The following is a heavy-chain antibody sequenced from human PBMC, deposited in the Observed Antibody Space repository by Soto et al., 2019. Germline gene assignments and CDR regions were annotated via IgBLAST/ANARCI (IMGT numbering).Heavy chain of an antibody. CDR1: GYTFTSYA. CDR2: INAGNGNT. D-gene: IGHD3-22*01. Sequence: VASVKVSCKASGYTFTSYAMHWVRQAPGQRLEWMGWINAGNGNTKYSQKFQGRVTITRDTSASTAYMELSSLRSEDTAVYYCARSYYYDSSGYYFWFDPWGQGTLVTVSS. V-gene: IGHV1-3*01. J-gene: IGHJ5*02. CDR3: ARSYYYDSSGYYFWFDP.